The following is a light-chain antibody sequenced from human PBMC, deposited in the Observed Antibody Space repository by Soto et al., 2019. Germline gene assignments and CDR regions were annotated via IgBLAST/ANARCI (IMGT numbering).Light chain of an antibody. CDR1: QGISNS. CDR3: KQYNSAPLT. J-gene: IGKJ4*01. Sequence: DIQMTQSPSSLSASVGDRVTITCRASQGISNSLAWYQQKPGKVPKLLIYAASTLQSGVPSRFSVSGSGTAFIHTISSMQREDGATYYSKQYNSAPLTIGGVSMVGI. V-gene: IGKV1-27*01. CDR2: AAS.